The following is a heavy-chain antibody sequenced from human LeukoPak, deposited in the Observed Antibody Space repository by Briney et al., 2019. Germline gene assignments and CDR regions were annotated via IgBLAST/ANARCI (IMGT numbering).Heavy chain of an antibody. D-gene: IGHD3-10*01. CDR1: GFTFDDYG. Sequence: GGSLRLSCAASGFTFDDYGMSWVRQAPGKGLEWVSGINLNGGSTGYADSVKGRFTISRDNAKNSLYLQMNSLRAEDTALYHCARVYYGSGSYLFDYWGQGTLVTVSS. CDR3: ARVYYGSGSYLFDY. J-gene: IGHJ4*02. V-gene: IGHV3-20*01. CDR2: INLNGGST.